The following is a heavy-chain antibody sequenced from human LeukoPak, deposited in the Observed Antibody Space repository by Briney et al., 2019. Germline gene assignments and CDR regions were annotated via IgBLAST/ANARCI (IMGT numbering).Heavy chain of an antibody. CDR1: GFTFSSYE. CDR3: AKEATRDYYFDY. V-gene: IGHV3-48*03. CDR2: ISSSGSTI. J-gene: IGHJ4*02. Sequence: GGSLRLSCAASGFTFSSYEMNWVRQAPGKGLEWVSYISSSGSTIYYADSVKGRFTISRDNSKNTLYLQMNSLRAEDTAVYYCAKEATRDYYFDYWGQGTLVTVSS.